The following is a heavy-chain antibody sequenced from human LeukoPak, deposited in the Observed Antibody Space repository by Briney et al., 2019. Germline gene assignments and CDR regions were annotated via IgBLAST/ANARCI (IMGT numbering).Heavy chain of an antibody. CDR2: IVVGSGNT. D-gene: IGHD1-1*01. J-gene: IGHJ6*02. Sequence: SVKVSCKASGFTFTSSAVQWVRQARGQRLEWIGWIVVGSGNTNYAQKFQERVTITRDMSTSTAYMELSSLRSEDTAVYYCAAEVQLEGVSYYYYGMDVWGQGTTVTVSS. CDR3: AAEVQLEGVSYYYYGMDV. V-gene: IGHV1-58*01. CDR1: GFTFTSSA.